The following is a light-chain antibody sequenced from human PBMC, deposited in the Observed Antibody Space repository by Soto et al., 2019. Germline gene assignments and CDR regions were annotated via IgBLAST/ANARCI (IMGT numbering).Light chain of an antibody. J-gene: IGKJ1*01. V-gene: IGKV1-5*03. CDR3: QQYNNWPRT. Sequence: DIQMTQSPSTLSGSVGDRVTITCRASQTISSWLAWYQQKPGKAPKLLIYKASTLKSGVPSRFSGSGSGTEFTLTISSLQSEDFAVYYCQQYNNWPRTFGQGTKGDIK. CDR2: KAS. CDR1: QTISSW.